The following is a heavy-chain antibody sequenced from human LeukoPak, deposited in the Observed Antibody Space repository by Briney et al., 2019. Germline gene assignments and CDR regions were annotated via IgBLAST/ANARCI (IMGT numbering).Heavy chain of an antibody. D-gene: IGHD5-12*01. Sequence: PGGSLRLSCAASGFTFSGYAMHWVRQAPGKGLEWVTVISYDGSNKYYADSVKGRFTISRDNSKNTLYLQMNSLRAEDTAVYYCARSSSGFSDYWGQGTLVTVSS. CDR1: GFTFSGYA. J-gene: IGHJ4*02. V-gene: IGHV3-30-3*01. CDR2: ISYDGSNK. CDR3: ARSSSGFSDY.